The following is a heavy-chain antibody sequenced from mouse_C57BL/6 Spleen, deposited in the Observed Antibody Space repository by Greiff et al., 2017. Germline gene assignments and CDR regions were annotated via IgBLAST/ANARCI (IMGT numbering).Heavy chain of an antibody. V-gene: IGHV1-82*01. J-gene: IGHJ4*01. CDR1: GYAFSSSW. D-gene: IGHD2-4*01. Sequence: QVQLQQSGPELVKPGASVKISCKASGYAFSSSWMNWVKQRPGKGLEWIGRIYPGDGDTNYNGTFKGKATLTADKSSSTAYRQLSSLTSEDSAVSFCARGAITLGAMDYWGQGTSVTVSS. CDR2: IYPGDGDT. CDR3: ARGAITLGAMDY.